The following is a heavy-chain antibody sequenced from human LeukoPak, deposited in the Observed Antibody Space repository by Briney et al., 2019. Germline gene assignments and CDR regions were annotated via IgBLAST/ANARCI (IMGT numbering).Heavy chain of an antibody. CDR2: IGSSGSTT. J-gene: IGHJ4*02. V-gene: IGHV3-48*02. Sequence: TGGSLRLSCAVSGFTFSYYSMNWVRQAPGKGLEWVSYIGSSGSTTYYADSVKGRFTVSRDHAKNSLYPQMNSLRDEDTAVYYCAFRPLGDCSSSTCYAFDYWGRGTLVTVSS. CDR1: GFTFSYYS. D-gene: IGHD2-2*01. CDR3: AFRPLGDCSSSTCYAFDY.